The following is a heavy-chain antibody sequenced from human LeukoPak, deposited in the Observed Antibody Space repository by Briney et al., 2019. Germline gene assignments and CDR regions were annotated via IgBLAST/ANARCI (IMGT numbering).Heavy chain of an antibody. CDR1: GFTLTGYY. CDR2: MNPNSGNT. V-gene: IGHV1-8*02. J-gene: IGHJ4*02. D-gene: IGHD3-22*01. Sequence: ASVKVSCKPSGFTLTGYYLRWVRQAPGQGLEWMGWMNPNSGNTGYAQKFQGRVTMTRNTSISTAYMELSSLRSEDTAVYYCARGGSDSSGYFFDYWGQGTLVTVSS. CDR3: ARGGSDSSGYFFDY.